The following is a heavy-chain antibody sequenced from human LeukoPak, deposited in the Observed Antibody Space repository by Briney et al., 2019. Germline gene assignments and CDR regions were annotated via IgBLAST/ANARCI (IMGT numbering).Heavy chain of an antibody. CDR1: GFTFSNYA. Sequence: GGSLRLSCTASGFTFSNYALNWVRQAPGKGLEWVSSISGSGGSTYYADSVKGRFTISRDNAKNSLYLQMNSLRAEDTAVYYCARVVVPAANYMDVWGKGTTVTVSS. J-gene: IGHJ6*03. D-gene: IGHD2-2*01. CDR2: ISGSGGST. CDR3: ARVVVPAANYMDV. V-gene: IGHV3-21*01.